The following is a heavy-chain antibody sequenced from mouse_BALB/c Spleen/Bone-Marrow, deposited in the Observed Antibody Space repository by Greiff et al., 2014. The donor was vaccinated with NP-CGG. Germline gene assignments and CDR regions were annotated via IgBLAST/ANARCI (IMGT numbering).Heavy chain of an antibody. CDR1: GFSLTSYG. Sequence: VQLVESGPGLVAPSQSLSITCTVSGFSLTSYGVHWVRQPPGKGLEWLEAIWAGGSTNYNSALMSRLSISKDNSKSQVFLKMNSLQTDDTAMYYCARDYDEWFAYWGQGTLVTVSA. CDR3: ARDYDEWFAY. V-gene: IGHV2-9*02. CDR2: IWAGGST. J-gene: IGHJ3*01. D-gene: IGHD2-12*01.